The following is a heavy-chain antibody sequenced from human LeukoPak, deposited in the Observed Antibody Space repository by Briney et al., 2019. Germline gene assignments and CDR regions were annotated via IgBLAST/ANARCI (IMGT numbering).Heavy chain of an antibody. CDR3: ARHCLVGATHFDY. CDR1: GGSFIGYD. D-gene: IGHD1-26*01. CDR2: FYYSGST. V-gene: IGHV4-34*01. Sequence: SETLSLTCAVYGGSFIGYDWTWIRQPPGKGLEWIGSFYYSGSTYYNPSLKSRVTISVDTSKNQFSLKLSSVTAADTAVYYCARHCLVGATHFDYWGQGTLVTVSS. J-gene: IGHJ4*02.